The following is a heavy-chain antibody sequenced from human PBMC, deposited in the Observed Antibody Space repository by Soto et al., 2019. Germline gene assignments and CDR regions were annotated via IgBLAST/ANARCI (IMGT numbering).Heavy chain of an antibody. Sequence: SGPTLVNPTQTLTLTCTFSGFSLSTYGVGVGWIRQPPGKALEWLALIYWDDDTRFSPSLNSRLAITKDTSKSQVVLTMTHMDPVDTATYYCAHRPGFSMAFDYWGPGSLVTVSS. D-gene: IGHD3-10*01. CDR3: AHRPGFSMAFDY. J-gene: IGHJ4*02. CDR1: GFSLSTYGVG. V-gene: IGHV2-5*02. CDR2: IYWDDDT.